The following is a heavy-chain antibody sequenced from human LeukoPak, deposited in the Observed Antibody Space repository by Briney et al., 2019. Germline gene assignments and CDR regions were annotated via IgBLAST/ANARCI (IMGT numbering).Heavy chain of an antibody. D-gene: IGHD1-1*01. V-gene: IGHV3-30*02. CDR1: GFTFSSYG. CDR2: IRYDGSNK. Sequence: GGSLRLSCAASGFTFSSYGMHWVRQAPGKGLEWVAFIRYDGSNKYYADSVKGRFTISRDNSKNTLYLQMNSLRAEDTAVYYCGRGNGTYLYSFTYGGKGPLVTVSS. CDR3: GRGNGTYLYSFTY. J-gene: IGHJ4*02.